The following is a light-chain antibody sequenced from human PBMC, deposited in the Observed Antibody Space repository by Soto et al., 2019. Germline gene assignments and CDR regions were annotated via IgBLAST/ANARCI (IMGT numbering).Light chain of an antibody. CDR2: TAS. CDR3: QHYNSGT. V-gene: IGKV1-5*03. J-gene: IGKJ1*01. Sequence: DIQMTQSPSTLAASVGDRVTITCRASQSISSWMAWYQQKPGRAPKLLIYTASRLESGVPSRFSGSGSGTEFTLTISSLQPDDFATYYCQHYNSGTFGQGTKVDIK. CDR1: QSISSW.